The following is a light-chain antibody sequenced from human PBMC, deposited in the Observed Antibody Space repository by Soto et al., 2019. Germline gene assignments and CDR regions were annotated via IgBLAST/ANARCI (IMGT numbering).Light chain of an antibody. Sequence: DIQMTQSPSSLSASVGDRVTITCRASHPININLVWFQQKPGKAPKSLIYAATNLQSGVPSRFICSGGGTDFSLTISSLQPEDVATYYCQHYQRYPPSFGGGTKLEIK. CDR3: QHYQRYPPS. CDR2: AAT. V-gene: IGKV1-16*01. CDR1: HPININ. J-gene: IGKJ4*01.